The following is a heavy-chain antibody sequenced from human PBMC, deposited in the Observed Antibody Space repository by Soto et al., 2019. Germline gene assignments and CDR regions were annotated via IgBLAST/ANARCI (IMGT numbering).Heavy chain of an antibody. D-gene: IGHD5-18*01. Sequence: PGGSLRLSCAASGFTFSSYAMSWVRQAPGKGLEWVSAISGSGGSTYHADSVKGRFTISRDNSKNTLYLQMNSLRAEDTAVYYCAKIPYGYVPHNWFDPWGQGTLVTVSS. CDR3: AKIPYGYVPHNWFDP. J-gene: IGHJ5*02. V-gene: IGHV3-23*01. CDR2: ISGSGGST. CDR1: GFTFSSYA.